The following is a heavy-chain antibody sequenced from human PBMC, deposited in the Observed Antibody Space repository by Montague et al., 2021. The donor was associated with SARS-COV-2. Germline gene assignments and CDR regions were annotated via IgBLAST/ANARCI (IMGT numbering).Heavy chain of an antibody. CDR2: NNYSGST. D-gene: IGHD5-12*01. J-gene: IGHJ6*02. CDR1: GGSFSGYY. Sequence: SETLSLTCAVYGGSFSGYYWTWIRQPPGKGLEWIGDNNYSGSTDYNPSLKSRVTMSVDMSKNQFSLKLRSATAADTAVYYCARGRGFAVLFDFYYYGMDVWGQGTTVTVSS. V-gene: IGHV4-34*01. CDR3: ARGRGFAVLFDFYYYGMDV.